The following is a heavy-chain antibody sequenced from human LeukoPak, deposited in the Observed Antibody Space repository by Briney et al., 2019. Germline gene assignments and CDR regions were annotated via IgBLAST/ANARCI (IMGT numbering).Heavy chain of an antibody. CDR3: ARVTAVVTQPVDY. CDR2: IYYSGST. V-gene: IGHV4-39*07. J-gene: IGHJ4*02. CDR1: GGSISSNNYY. Sequence: SETLPLTCTVSGGSISSNNYYWGWIRQPPGKGLEWIGSIYYSGSTYYNPSLKSRVTISIDTSKNQFSLKVSSVTAADTAVYYCARVTAVVTQPVDYWGQGTLVTVSS. D-gene: IGHD4-23*01.